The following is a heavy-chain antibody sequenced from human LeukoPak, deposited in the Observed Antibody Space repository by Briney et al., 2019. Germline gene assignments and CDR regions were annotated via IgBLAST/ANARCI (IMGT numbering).Heavy chain of an antibody. V-gene: IGHV3-30*02. D-gene: IGHD6-13*01. CDR2: IRYDGHNK. CDR1: GFTFSSYG. CDR3: ARDLMGIAYRGAFYY. Sequence: PGGSLRLSCAASGFTFSSYGMHWVRQAPGKGLDWVAFIRYDGHNKYYADSVKGRFTISRDNSKNTLYLQMNSLRAEDTAVYYCARDLMGIAYRGAFYYWGQGTLVTVSS. J-gene: IGHJ4*02.